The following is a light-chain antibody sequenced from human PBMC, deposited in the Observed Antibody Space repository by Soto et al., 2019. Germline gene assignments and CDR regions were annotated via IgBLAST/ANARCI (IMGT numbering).Light chain of an antibody. CDR2: AAS. CDR3: LQHYNYPYT. Sequence: DIQMTQSPSSLSASVGDRVTITCRTSQGIRSLLSWYQQKPGQAPKRLIYAASSLQSGVPSRFSGSGSGTEFTLTIRSLHPEDVATYYCLQHYNYPYTFGQGPKLEIK. J-gene: IGKJ2*01. V-gene: IGKV1-17*01. CDR1: QGIRSL.